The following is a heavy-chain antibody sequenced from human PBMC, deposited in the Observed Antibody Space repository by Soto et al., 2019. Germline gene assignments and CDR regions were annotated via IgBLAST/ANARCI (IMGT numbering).Heavy chain of an antibody. V-gene: IGHV1-69*01. J-gene: IGHJ5*02. CDR3: AISETPWGNWFDP. CDR2: IIPIFGTA. D-gene: IGHD3-16*01. Sequence: QVQLVQSGAEVKKPGASVKVACKASGGTFSSYAISWVRQAPGQGREWMGGIIPIFGTANYAQKFQGRVTITAGESTSTAYMELSSRRSEDTAVYYCAISETPWGNWFDPWGQGTLVTVSS. CDR1: GGTFSSYA.